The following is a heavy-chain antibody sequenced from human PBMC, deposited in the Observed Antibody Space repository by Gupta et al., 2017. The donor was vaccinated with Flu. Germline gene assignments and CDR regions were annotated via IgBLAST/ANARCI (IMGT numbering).Heavy chain of an antibody. V-gene: IGHV3-48*03. Sequence: EVQLVESGGGLVQPGGSLTPPCAASGFPFSGYDMSWVRQAPGKGLEWVSFISRSGVPYYTDSVKGRFTISRDNAKNSVYLQMDSLRAEDTAVYYCARGHWDSWGQGTLVTVSS. CDR3: ARGHWDS. CDR1: GFPFSGYD. CDR2: ISRSGVP. J-gene: IGHJ4*02.